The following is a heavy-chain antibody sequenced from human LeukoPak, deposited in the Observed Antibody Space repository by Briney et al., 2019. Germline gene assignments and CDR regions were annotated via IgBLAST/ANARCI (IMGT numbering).Heavy chain of an antibody. J-gene: IGHJ2*01. CDR3: ARDQLSRYFDL. Sequence: GGSLRLSCAASGFTFSSYWMHWVRQAPGKGLVWVSRVNRDGSSTSHADYVKGRFTISRDNSKNTMYLQMDSLRAEDTAVYFCARDQLSRYFDLWGRGTLVTVSS. D-gene: IGHD5-24*01. V-gene: IGHV3-74*01. CDR2: VNRDGSST. CDR1: GFTFSSYW.